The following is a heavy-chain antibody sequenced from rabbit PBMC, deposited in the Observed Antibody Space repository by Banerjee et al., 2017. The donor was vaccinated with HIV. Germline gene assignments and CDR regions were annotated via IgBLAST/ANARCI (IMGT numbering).Heavy chain of an antibody. CDR3: ARDSGSSFSSYGMDL. CDR1: GVSFSFNSY. D-gene: IGHD8-1*01. V-gene: IGHV1S45*01. Sequence: QEQLVESGGDLVKPGASLTLTCTASGVSFSFNSYMCWVRQTPGKGLEWIACIDIGSSGFTYFASWAKGRFTISKTSSTTVTLQMTSLTAADTATYFCARDSGSSFSSYGMDLWGPGTLVTVS. J-gene: IGHJ6*01. CDR2: IDIGSSGFT.